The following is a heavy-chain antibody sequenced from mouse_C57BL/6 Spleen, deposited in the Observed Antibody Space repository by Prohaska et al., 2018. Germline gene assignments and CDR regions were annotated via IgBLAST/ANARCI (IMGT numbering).Heavy chain of an antibody. Sequence: KLSCKASGYTFTDYYINWVKQRPGQGLEWIARIYPGSGNTYYNEKFKGKATLTAEKSSSTAYMQLSSLTSEDSAVYFCATGSSWFAYWGQGTLVTVSA. D-gene: IGHD1-1*01. J-gene: IGHJ3*01. CDR1: GYTFTDYY. CDR2: IYPGSGNT. V-gene: IGHV1-76*01. CDR3: ATGSSWFAY.